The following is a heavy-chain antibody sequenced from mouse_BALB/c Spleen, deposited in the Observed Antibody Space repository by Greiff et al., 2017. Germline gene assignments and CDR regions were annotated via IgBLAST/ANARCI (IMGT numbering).Heavy chain of an antibody. J-gene: IGHJ3*01. V-gene: IGHV7-1*02. Sequence: DVMLVESGGGLVQPGGSLRLSCATSGFTFSDFYMEWVRQPPGKRLEWIAASRNKANDYTTEYSASVKGRFIVSRDTSQSILYLQMNALRAEDTAIYYCARVTTARGFAYWGQGTLVTVSA. CDR3: ARVTTARGFAY. CDR1: GFTFSDFY. CDR2: SRNKANDYTT. D-gene: IGHD1-2*01.